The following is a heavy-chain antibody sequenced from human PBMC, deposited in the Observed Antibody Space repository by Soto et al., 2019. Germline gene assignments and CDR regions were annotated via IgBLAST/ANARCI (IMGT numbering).Heavy chain of an antibody. CDR1: GFTFSNAW. CDR2: IKSKTDGGTT. CDR3: TTAPPYYDFWSGLFDYYYYGMDV. J-gene: IGHJ6*02. D-gene: IGHD3-3*01. Sequence: EVQLVESGGGLVKPGGSLRLSCAASGFTFSNAWMSWVRQAPGKGLEWVGRIKSKTDGGTTDYAAPVKGRFTISREDSKNTLYLQMNSLKTEDTAVYYCTTAPPYYDFWSGLFDYYYYGMDVWGQGTTVTVSS. V-gene: IGHV3-15*01.